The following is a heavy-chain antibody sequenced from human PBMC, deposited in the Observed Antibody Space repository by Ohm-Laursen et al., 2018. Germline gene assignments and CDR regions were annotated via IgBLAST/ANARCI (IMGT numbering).Heavy chain of an antibody. CDR2: IYYSGST. CDR1: GDSISSSY. CDR3: ARHLKDPNTSTGYYYYGMDV. V-gene: IGHV4-59*08. D-gene: IGHD1-1*01. J-gene: IGHJ6*02. Sequence: GTLSLTCTVSGDSISSSYWSWIRQPPGKGLEWIGYIYYSGSTNYNPSLKSRVTISVDTSKNQFSLKLSSVAAADTAVYYCARHLKDPNTSTGYYYYGMDVWGQGTTVTVSS.